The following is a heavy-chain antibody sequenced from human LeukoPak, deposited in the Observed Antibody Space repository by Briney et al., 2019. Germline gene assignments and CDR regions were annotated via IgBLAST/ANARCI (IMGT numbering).Heavy chain of an antibody. J-gene: IGHJ4*02. V-gene: IGHV4-39*07. CDR2: INYSGNT. D-gene: IGHD1-14*01. Sequence: SETLSLTCTVSGGSISSSSYYWVWIRQPPGKELEWIGSINYSGNTYYNPSLKSRVTISVDTSKNQFSLKLSSVTAADTAVYYCACPSGNHLYSFDYWGQGTLVTVSS. CDR3: ACPSGNHLYSFDY. CDR1: GGSISSSSYY.